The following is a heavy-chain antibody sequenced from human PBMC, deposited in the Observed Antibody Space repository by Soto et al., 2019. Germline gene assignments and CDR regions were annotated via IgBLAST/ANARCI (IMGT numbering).Heavy chain of an antibody. CDR3: ARAGAYGDSLFDH. D-gene: IGHD4-17*01. V-gene: IGHV4-31*02. Sequence: QVQLQESGPGLVKPSQTLSLSCIVSGGSIDSGGYYWSWIRQHPGKGLEWIGYIYYSGTTYYNASLKSRLTISIDRSKNQFSLNLTSVTAADTAVYYCARAGAYGDSLFDHWGQGTLVTVSS. CDR2: IYYSGTT. J-gene: IGHJ4*02. CDR1: GGSIDSGGYY.